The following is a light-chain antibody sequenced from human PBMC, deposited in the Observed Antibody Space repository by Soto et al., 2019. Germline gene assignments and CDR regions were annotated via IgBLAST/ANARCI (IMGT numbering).Light chain of an antibody. CDR2: EIY. J-gene: IGLJ2*01. CDR3: SSYSSSSKIL. CDR1: STDVGGYIY. Sequence: QSALTQPASVSGSLGQSITLSCTGTSTDVGGYIYVSWYQQYPGKAPKLIIFEIYNRPSGVSERFSGSRSGNTASLTISSLQTEDEADYYCSSYSSSSKILFGGGTKMTVL. V-gene: IGLV2-14*01.